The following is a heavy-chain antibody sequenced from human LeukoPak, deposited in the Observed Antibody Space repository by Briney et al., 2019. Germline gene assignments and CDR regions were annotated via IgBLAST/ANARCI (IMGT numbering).Heavy chain of an antibody. CDR3: ARDHLVRGVIMSSLYYFDY. D-gene: IGHD3-10*01. J-gene: IGHJ4*02. CDR1: GFTFSSYS. V-gene: IGHV3-21*01. CDR2: ISSSNI. Sequence: GGSLRLSCAASGFTFSSYSMNWVRQAPGKGLEWVSSISSSNIYYADSVKGRFTISRDNAKNSLYLQMNSLRAEDTAVYYCARDHLVRGVIMSSLYYFDYWGQGTLVTVSS.